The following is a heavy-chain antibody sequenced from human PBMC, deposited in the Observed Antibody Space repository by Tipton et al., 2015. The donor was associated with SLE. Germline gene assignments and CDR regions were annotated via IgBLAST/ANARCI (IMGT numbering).Heavy chain of an antibody. V-gene: IGHV3-21*01. Sequence: SLRLSCAASGFTFRSYGMSWVRQAPGKGLEWVSGISGSGHTTHYADSLKGRFTISRDNAKNSLYLQMNSLRAEDTAVYYCARGWFGELPFDYWGQGTLVTVSS. CDR2: ISGSGHTT. D-gene: IGHD3-10*01. CDR3: ARGWFGELPFDY. CDR1: GFTFRSYG. J-gene: IGHJ4*02.